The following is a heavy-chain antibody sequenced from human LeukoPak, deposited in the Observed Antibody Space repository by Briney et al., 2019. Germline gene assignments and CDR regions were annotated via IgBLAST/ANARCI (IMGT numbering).Heavy chain of an antibody. CDR1: GFAFSVYW. CDR3: ARGGSWFAP. CDR2: IKEDGSEK. V-gene: IGHV3-7*01. J-gene: IGHJ5*02. Sequence: GGSLRLSCVASGFAFSVYWMSWVRQAPGKGLEWVANIKEDGSEKYYVDSVKGRFTISRDNAKNSLYLQMSSLRAEDTAVYYCARGGSWFAPWGQGTLVTVSS. D-gene: IGHD3-10*01.